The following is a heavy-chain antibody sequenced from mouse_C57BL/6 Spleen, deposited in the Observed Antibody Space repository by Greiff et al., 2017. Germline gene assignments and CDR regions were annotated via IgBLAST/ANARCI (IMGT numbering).Heavy chain of an antibody. J-gene: IGHJ2*01. CDR3: ARSDYGSRDY. V-gene: IGHV1-80*01. CDR1: GYAFSSYW. CDR2: IYPGDGDT. Sequence: QVQLKESGAELVKPGASVKISCKASGYAFSSYWMNWVKQRPGKGLEWIGQIYPGDGDTNYNGKFKGKATLTADKSSSTAYMQLSSLTSEDSAVYFCARSDYGSRDYWGQGTTLTVSS. D-gene: IGHD1-1*01.